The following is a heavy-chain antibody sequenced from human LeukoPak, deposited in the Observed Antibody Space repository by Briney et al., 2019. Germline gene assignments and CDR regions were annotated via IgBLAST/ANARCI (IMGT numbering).Heavy chain of an antibody. Sequence: GGSLRLSCSASGFIFKNYAMSWVRQAAGKGLEWVSTISGGGENTHYADSVKGRFTIFRDNSENTLYLQMNSLRAEDTAVYYCAMQLWSPGYWGQGTLVIVSS. CDR3: AMQLWSPGY. CDR1: GFIFKNYA. CDR2: ISGGGENT. D-gene: IGHD3-10*01. V-gene: IGHV3-23*01. J-gene: IGHJ4*02.